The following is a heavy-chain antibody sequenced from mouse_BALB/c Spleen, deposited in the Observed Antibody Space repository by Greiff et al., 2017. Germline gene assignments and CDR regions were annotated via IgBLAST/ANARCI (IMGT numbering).Heavy chain of an antibody. J-gene: IGHJ2*01. V-gene: IGHV3-8*02. CDR1: GDSITSGY. CDR3: ARYLLRLRYFDY. D-gene: IGHD1-2*01. Sequence: VQLKESGPSLVKPSQTLSLTCSVTGDSITSGYWNWIRKFPGNKLEYMGYISYSGSTYYNPSLKSRISITRDTSKNQYYLQLNSVTTEDTATYYCARYLLRLRYFDYWGQGTTLTVSS. CDR2: ISYSGST.